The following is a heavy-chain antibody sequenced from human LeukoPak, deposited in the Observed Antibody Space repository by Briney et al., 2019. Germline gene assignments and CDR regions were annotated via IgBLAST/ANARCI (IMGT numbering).Heavy chain of an antibody. CDR1: GGSISSSNW. CDR3: ASTFETYYYGSGKTTPSDY. J-gene: IGHJ4*02. V-gene: IGHV4-4*02. D-gene: IGHD3-10*01. CDR2: IYHSGST. Sequence: SETLSLTCAVSGGSISSSNWWSWVRQPPGKGLEWIGEIYHSGSTNYNPSLKSRVTISVDKSKNQFSLKLSSVTTADTAVYYCASTFETYYYGSGKTTPSDYWSQGTLVTVSS.